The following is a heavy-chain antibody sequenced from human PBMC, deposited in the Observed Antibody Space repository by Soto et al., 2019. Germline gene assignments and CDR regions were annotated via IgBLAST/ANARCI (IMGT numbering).Heavy chain of an antibody. V-gene: IGHV4-39*01. J-gene: IGHJ4*02. Sequence: PSETLSLTCSVSGGSISSSSYYWGWIRQPPGKGLEWIGSIYYSGSTYYKPSLKSRVTISIDKSKNQFSLKLSSLAAAETAVYYCARLEGLATISYYFDFWGQGTLVTVSS. D-gene: IGHD3-9*01. CDR1: GGSISSSSYY. CDR3: ARLEGLATISYYFDF. CDR2: IYYSGST.